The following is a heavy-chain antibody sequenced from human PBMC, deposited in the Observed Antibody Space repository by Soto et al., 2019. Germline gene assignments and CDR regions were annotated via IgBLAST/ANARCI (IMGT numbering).Heavy chain of an antibody. CDR2: IKSEADDGATT. D-gene: IGHD2-2*01. J-gene: IGHJ4*02. V-gene: IGHV3-15*01. CDR1: GFTFTNAW. Sequence: EVQLVASGGGLVKPGGSLRLSCAASGFTFTNAWMNWVRQAPGKGLEWVGHIKSEADDGATTDYAAPVKGRFTISRDDSKNTLHLQMNSLKTEDTAIYYCTTSYCGSSSCFYYCDCWGQGTLVSVSS. CDR3: TTSYCGSSSCFYYCDC.